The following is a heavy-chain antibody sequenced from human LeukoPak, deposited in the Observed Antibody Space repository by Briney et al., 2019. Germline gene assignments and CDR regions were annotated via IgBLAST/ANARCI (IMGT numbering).Heavy chain of an antibody. CDR3: ARYCSSTSCYPFP. V-gene: IGHV1-8*02. CDR2: MNPNSGNT. D-gene: IGHD2-2*01. Sequence: ASVKVSCKASGYTFTSYGISWVRQATGQGLEWMGWMNPNSGNTGYAQKFQGRVTMTRNTSISTAYMELSSLRSEDTAVYYCARYCSSTSCYPFPWGQGTLVTVSS. CDR1: GYTFTSYG. J-gene: IGHJ5*02.